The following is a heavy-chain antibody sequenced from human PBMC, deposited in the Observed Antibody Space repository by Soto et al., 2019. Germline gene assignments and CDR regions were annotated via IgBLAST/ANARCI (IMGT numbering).Heavy chain of an antibody. CDR1: GGSISSGGYY. Sequence: QVQLQESGPGLVKPSQTLSLTCTVSGGSISSGGYYWSWIRQHPGKVLEGIGYIYYRGSTYYTPSLKSRVTISVDTSKNQFALKLRSVTAAATDVYYCARGVLHWGQGTLVTVSS. CDR2: IYYRGST. CDR3: ARGVLH. V-gene: IGHV4-31*03. J-gene: IGHJ4*02.